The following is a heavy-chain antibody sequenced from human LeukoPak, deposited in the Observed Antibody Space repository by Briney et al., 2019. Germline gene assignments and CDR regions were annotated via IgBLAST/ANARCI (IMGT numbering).Heavy chain of an antibody. V-gene: IGHV4-34*01. CDR3: AREGGDRYLGWYFDL. CDR1: GGSISSYY. CDR2: INHSGST. J-gene: IGHJ2*01. Sequence: SETLSLTCTVSGGSISSYYWSWIRQPPGKGLEWIGEINHSGSTNYNPSLKSRVNISVDTSKNQFSLKLSSVTAADTAVYYCAREGGDRYLGWYFDLWGRGTLVTVSS. D-gene: IGHD2-21*01.